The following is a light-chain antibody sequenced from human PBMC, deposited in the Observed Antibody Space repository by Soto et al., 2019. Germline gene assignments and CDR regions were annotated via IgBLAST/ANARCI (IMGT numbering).Light chain of an antibody. CDR1: QSRGSNF. Sequence: EIVLPQSQGTLSFSTGERASLSCKTSQSRGSNFLAWYQHKPGQAPRLLIYASSNRATGIPDRFSGSASGTDFTLAINRLEPEDCAVYYCQLYGISPHFGQGTRLEIK. CDR3: QLYGISPH. V-gene: IGKV3-20*01. CDR2: ASS. J-gene: IGKJ5*01.